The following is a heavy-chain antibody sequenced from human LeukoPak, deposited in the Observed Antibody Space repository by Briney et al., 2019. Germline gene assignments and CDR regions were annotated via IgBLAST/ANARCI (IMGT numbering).Heavy chain of an antibody. CDR2: IYYSGST. CDR3: ARTPDSGTYYNAWFDP. V-gene: IGHV4-59*08. J-gene: IGHJ5*02. Sequence: PSETLSLTCTVSGGSISSYYWSWIRQPPGKGLEWIGYIYYSGSTYYNPSLKSRVIISVDTSKNQFSLKMSSVIAADTAVYYCARTPDSGTYYNAWFDPWGQGTLVTVSS. D-gene: IGHD3-10*01. CDR1: GGSISSYY.